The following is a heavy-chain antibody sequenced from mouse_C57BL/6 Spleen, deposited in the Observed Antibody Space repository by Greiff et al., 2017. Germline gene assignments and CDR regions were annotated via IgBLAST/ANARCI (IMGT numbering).Heavy chain of an antibody. CDR3: AREGTFAWFAY. V-gene: IGHV1-82*01. Sequence: VQLQQSGPELVKPGASVKISCKASGYAFSSSWMNWVKQRPGKGLEWIGRIYPGDGNTNYNGKFTGQATLTADNSASTAYMQLSSLTSEDAAVYFCAREGTFAWFAYWGQGTLVTVSA. J-gene: IGHJ3*01. CDR2: IYPGDGNT. CDR1: GYAFSSSW.